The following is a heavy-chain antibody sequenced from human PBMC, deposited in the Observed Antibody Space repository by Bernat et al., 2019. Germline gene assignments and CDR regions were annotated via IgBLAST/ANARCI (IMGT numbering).Heavy chain of an antibody. D-gene: IGHD6-13*01. Sequence: QVQLVESGGGVVQPGRSLRLSCAASGFTFSSYGMHWVRQAPGKGLEWVAVIRYDGSNKYYADSVKGRFTISRDNSKNTLYLQMNSLRAEDTAVYYCAREGQQLAYYFDYWGQGTLVTVSS. J-gene: IGHJ4*02. V-gene: IGHV3-33*01. CDR1: GFTFSSYG. CDR3: AREGQQLAYYFDY. CDR2: IRYDGSNK.